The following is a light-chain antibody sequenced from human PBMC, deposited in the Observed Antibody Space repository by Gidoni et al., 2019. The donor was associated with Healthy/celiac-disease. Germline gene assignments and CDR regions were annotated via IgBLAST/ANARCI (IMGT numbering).Light chain of an antibody. J-gene: IGKJ2*01. V-gene: IGKV1-9*01. Sequence: DIQLTQSPSFLSASVGDRVTITCRASQGISSYFAWYQQKPGKAPKLLIYAASTLQSGVPSRFSGSGSGTDFTLTISSLQPEDFATYYCQQLNSYPPNTFGQGTKLEIK. CDR1: QGISSY. CDR3: QQLNSYPPNT. CDR2: AAS.